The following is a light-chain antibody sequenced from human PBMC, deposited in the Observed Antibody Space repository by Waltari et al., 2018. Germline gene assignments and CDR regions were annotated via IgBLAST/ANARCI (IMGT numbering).Light chain of an antibody. CDR3: MQALQTPPT. Sequence: DIVMTQSPLSLPVTPGEPASISCRSSQSPLHNNGNNYLDWYLQKPGQSPQLLSYLGSNRASGVPDRFSGGGSGTDFILKISRVEAEDVGVYYCMQALQTPPTFGQGTKVEIK. J-gene: IGKJ1*01. V-gene: IGKV2-28*01. CDR2: LGS. CDR1: QSPLHNNGNNY.